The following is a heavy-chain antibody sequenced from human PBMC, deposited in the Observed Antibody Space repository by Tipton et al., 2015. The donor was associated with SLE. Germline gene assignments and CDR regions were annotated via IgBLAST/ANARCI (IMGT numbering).Heavy chain of an antibody. CDR1: GGSISSYY. CDR2: INHSGST. V-gene: IGHV4-34*01. D-gene: IGHD3-10*01. J-gene: IGHJ6*02. CDR3: AKRGRAAPVGERYYYGMDV. Sequence: TLSLTCTVSGGSISSYYWSWIRQPPGKGLEWIGEINHSGSTNYNPSLKSRVTISVDTSKNQFSLKLSSVTAADTAVYYCAKRGRAAPVGERYYYGMDVWGQGTTVTVSS.